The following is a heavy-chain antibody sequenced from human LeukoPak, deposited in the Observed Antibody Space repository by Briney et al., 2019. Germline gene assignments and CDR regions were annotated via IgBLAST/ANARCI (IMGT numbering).Heavy chain of an antibody. D-gene: IGHD3-10*01. CDR1: GFTVSSNY. Sequence: GGSLRLSCAASGFTVSSNYMSWVLPAPGKGLEWVSVIYSGGSTYYADSVKGRFTISRDNSKNTLYLQMNSLRAEDTAVYYCAGRADTMVRGVPTDYWGQGTLVTVSS. CDR3: AGRADTMVRGVPTDY. V-gene: IGHV3-53*01. J-gene: IGHJ4*02. CDR2: IYSGGST.